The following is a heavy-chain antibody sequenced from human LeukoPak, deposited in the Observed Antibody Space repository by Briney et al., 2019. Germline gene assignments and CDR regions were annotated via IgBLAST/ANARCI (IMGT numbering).Heavy chain of an antibody. D-gene: IGHD2-2*01. CDR1: GFTFNDYW. Sequence: PGGSLRLSCAASGFTFNDYWMTWVRQAPGKGREGVAHIKQDGSEKYYVDSLKGRFTISRDNAKNSLFLQMNSLRAEDTAVYYCVRDCSSASLSSGCYYAMDVWGKGTTVTVSS. J-gene: IGHJ6*04. V-gene: IGHV3-7*03. CDR3: VRDCSSASLSSGCYYAMDV. CDR2: IKQDGSEK.